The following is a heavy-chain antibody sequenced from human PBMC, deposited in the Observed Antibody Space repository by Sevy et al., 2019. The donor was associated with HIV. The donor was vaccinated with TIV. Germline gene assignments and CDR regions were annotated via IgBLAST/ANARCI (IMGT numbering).Heavy chain of an antibody. Sequence: GGSLRLSCAASGFTFSDSWMSWVRQAPEKGLECVANIKQDGSKKYYVDSVKGRFIVSRDNAKKSLYLEMSSLRAEDTAVYYCARLKLHYDPYYFDLWGQGTLVTVSS. J-gene: IGHJ4*02. CDR2: IKQDGSKK. CDR1: GFTFSDSW. CDR3: ARLKLHYDPYYFDL. D-gene: IGHD3-16*01. V-gene: IGHV3-7*01.